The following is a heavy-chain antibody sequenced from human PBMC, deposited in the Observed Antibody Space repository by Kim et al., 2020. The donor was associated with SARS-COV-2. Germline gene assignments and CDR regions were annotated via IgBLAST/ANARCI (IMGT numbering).Heavy chain of an antibody. Sequence: GGSLRLSCAASGFTFSGSDIHWVRQASGKGLAWVCRIRTKANSYATAYVESVSGRFTISRDNSKNTEYKQMSNLKTEDTAVYCCTSVPATTLDY. CDR3: TSVPATTLDY. CDR1: GFTFSGSD. D-gene: IGHD1-1*01. V-gene: IGHV3-73*01. CDR2: IRTKANSYAT. J-gene: IGHJ4*01.